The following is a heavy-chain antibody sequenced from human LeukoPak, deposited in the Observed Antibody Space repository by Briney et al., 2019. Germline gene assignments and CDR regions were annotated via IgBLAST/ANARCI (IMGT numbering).Heavy chain of an antibody. CDR2: ISSSGRAI. D-gene: IGHD6-13*01. Sequence: GGSLRLSCAASGFTFSSYEMNWVRQAPGKGLEWLSYISSSGRAIYYADSVKGRFTISRDNANNSLYLQMHSLRAEDTAVYYCARDPALAAAGTGFGYWGQGTLVTVS. J-gene: IGHJ4*02. CDR3: ARDPALAAAGTGFGY. V-gene: IGHV3-48*03. CDR1: GFTFSSYE.